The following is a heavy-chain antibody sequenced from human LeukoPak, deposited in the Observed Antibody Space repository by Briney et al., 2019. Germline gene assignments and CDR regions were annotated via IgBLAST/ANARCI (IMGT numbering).Heavy chain of an antibody. CDR2: IKSKTDGGTT. CDR3: TTDLYVLLWFGELRGDAFDI. D-gene: IGHD3-10*01. CDR1: GFTFSNAW. V-gene: IGHV3-15*01. Sequence: PGGSLRLSCAASGFTFSNAWMSWVRQAPGKGLEWVGRIKSKTDGGTTDYAAPVKGRFTISRDDSKNTLYLQMNSLKTEDTAVYYCTTDLYVLLWFGELRGDAFDIWGQGTMVTVSS. J-gene: IGHJ3*02.